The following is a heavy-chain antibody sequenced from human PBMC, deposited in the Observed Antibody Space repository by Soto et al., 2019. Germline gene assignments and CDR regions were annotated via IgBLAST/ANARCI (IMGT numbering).Heavy chain of an antibody. D-gene: IGHD2-21*01. Sequence: LVKGSFNAAGGAISCIAIIWVRQTPGQGLEWMGGIIPIFGTANYAQKFQGRVTITADESTSTAYMELSSLRSEDTAVYYCARQPGERLYYYYGMDVWGQGTTVTVSS. CDR2: IIPIFGTA. J-gene: IGHJ6*02. CDR1: GGAISCIA. CDR3: ARQPGERLYYYYGMDV. V-gene: IGHV1-69*01.